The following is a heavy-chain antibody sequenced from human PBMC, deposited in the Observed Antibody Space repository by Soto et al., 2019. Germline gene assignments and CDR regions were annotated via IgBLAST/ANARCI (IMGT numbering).Heavy chain of an antibody. Sequence: QVQLVQSGAEVKKPGSSVKVSCKASGGTFSSYAISWVRQAPGQGLEWMGGIIPIFGTANYAQKFQGRVTITADESTSTAYMELSSLRSEDTAVYYCARGDPGDGLTPLKYYYCGMDVWGQGTTVTGSS. CDR1: GGTFSSYA. CDR2: IIPIFGTA. CDR3: ARGDPGDGLTPLKYYYCGMDV. V-gene: IGHV1-69*01. D-gene: IGHD3-10*01. J-gene: IGHJ6*02.